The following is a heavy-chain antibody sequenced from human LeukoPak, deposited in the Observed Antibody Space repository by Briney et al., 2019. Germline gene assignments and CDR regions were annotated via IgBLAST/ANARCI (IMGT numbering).Heavy chain of an antibody. J-gene: IGHJ4*02. CDR3: IRGLFDDYSLDY. CDR2: INSDSSLM. V-gene: IGHV3-21*01. Sequence: GGSLRLSCAASGFTFSSYSMNWVRQAPGKGLEWVSSINSDSSLMYYAESVKGRFTISRDNARNSLYLQMSSLRVEDTAVYYCIRGLFDDYSLDYWGQGALVTVSS. D-gene: IGHD3-16*01. CDR1: GFTFSSYS.